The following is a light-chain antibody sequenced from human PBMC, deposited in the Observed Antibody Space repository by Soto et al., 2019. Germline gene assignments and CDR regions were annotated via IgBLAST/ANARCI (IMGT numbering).Light chain of an antibody. CDR2: GAS. J-gene: IGKJ2*01. CDR3: QQYGSSPYT. CDR1: QSVSSGY. V-gene: IGKV3-20*01. Sequence: EIGLTQSPGTLYLSPGERATLSCRASQSVSSGYLAWYQQKPGQAPRLLLFGASNRTTGIPDGFSGSGSGTDFTLTICRLEPEDFAVYSCQQYGSSPYTLGQGTKLEI.